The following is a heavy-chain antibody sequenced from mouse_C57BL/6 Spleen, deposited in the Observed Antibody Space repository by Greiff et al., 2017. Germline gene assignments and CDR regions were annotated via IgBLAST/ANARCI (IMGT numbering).Heavy chain of an antibody. V-gene: IGHV14-1*01. CDR3: TRGTTEPFFAY. CDR2: IDPEDGDT. Sequence: VQLQQSGAELVRPGASVKLSCTASGFNIKDYYMHWVKQRPEQGLEWIGRIDPEDGDTEYATNFQGKATMTADTSSNTAYLQLSSLTSEDTAVYYCTRGTTEPFFAYWGQGTLVTVSA. CDR1: GFNIKDYY. J-gene: IGHJ3*01. D-gene: IGHD1-1*01.